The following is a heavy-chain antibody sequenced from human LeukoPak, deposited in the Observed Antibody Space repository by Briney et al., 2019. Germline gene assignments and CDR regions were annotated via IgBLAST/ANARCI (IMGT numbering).Heavy chain of an antibody. CDR1: GYSIRSGYY. D-gene: IGHD3-10*01. V-gene: IGHV4-38-2*02. CDR2: IYHSGSI. Sequence: SETLSLPCTVSGYSIRSGYYWGWLRQPPGKGLEWIGSIYHSGSIYHKPSLKSRVTISVDTSKNQFSLKLSSVTAADTAVYYCARDRIYGSGSDHFDYWGQGTLVTVSS. CDR3: ARDRIYGSGSDHFDY. J-gene: IGHJ4*02.